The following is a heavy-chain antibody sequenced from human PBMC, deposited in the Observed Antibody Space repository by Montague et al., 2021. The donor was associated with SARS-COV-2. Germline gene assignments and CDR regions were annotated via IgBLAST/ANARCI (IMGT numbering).Heavy chain of an antibody. V-gene: IGHV4-34*01. J-gene: IGHJ6*02. CDR3: ARVSAVFTLKILGYYYYGRDV. CDR2: INHSGST. D-gene: IGHD2-8*02. Sequence: SETLSLTCAVYSGSFSGHYWSWIRQPPGEGLEWIGEINHSGSTXXXPSXXXRVTISVDTSKSQFSLKLSSVTAADTAVYYCARVSAVFTLKILGYYYYGRDVGGQGTTVTVSS. CDR1: SGSFSGHY.